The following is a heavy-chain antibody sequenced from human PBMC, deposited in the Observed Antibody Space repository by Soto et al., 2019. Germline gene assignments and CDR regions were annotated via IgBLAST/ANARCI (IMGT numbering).Heavy chain of an antibody. CDR3: ARSQGSSTSLGTYYDDYYGMDV. J-gene: IGHJ6*02. CDR1: GGTFSSYA. CDR2: IIPIPGTA. V-gene: IGHV1-69*01. Sequence: QVQLVQSGAEVKKPGSSVKVSCKASGGTFSSYAISWVRQAPGQGLEWMGGIIPIPGTANYAQKFQGRVTITADESTSTAYMELSSMRSEDTAVYYCARSQGSSTSLGTYYDDYYGMDVWGQATTVTVSS. D-gene: IGHD2-2*01.